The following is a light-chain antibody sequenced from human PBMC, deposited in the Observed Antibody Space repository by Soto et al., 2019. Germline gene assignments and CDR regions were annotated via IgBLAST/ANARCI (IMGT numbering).Light chain of an antibody. V-gene: IGLV3-25*03. CDR2: KDS. J-gene: IGLJ2*01. CDR3: QSADSSGTYVV. CDR1: ALPKQY. Sequence: SYELTQPPSVSVSPGQTARITCSGDALPKQYAYWYRQKPGQAPVLVIYKDSERPSGIPERFSGSSSGTTVTLTISGVQAEDEADYYCQSADSSGTYVVFGGGTKVTVL.